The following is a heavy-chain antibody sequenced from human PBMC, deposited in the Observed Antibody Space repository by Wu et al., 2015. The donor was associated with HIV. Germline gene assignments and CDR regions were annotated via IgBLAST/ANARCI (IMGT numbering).Heavy chain of an antibody. CDR1: GGTFSSYA. D-gene: IGHD2-2*01. V-gene: IGHV1-69*13. CDR3: ARDVGRIVVVPAAMDYYYGMDV. Sequence: QVQLVQSGAEVKKPGSSVKVSCKASGGTFSSYAISWVRQAPGQGLEWMGRIIPIFGTANYAQKFQGRVTITADESTSTAYMELSSLRSEDTAVYYCARDVGRIVVVPAAMDYYYGMDVWGQGTTVTVSS. CDR2: IIPIFGTA. J-gene: IGHJ6*02.